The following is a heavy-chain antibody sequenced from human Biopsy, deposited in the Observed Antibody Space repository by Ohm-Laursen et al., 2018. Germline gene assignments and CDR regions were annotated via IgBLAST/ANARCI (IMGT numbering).Heavy chain of an antibody. CDR3: ARHAPSYSGSYWRYFDL. D-gene: IGHD1-26*01. Sequence: TLSLTCTVSGASMTGYFWTWVRQPAGKGLEWIGHIYTIGDTTYNPSLESRVTMSLDTSENQFSLRLTSVTAADTAVYYCARHAPSYSGSYWRYFDLWGRGTLVTVSS. CDR2: IYTIGDT. CDR1: GASMTGYF. V-gene: IGHV4-4*07. J-gene: IGHJ2*01.